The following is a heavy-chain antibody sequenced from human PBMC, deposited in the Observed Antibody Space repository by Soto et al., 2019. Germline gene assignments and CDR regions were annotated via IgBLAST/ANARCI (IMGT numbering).Heavy chain of an antibody. J-gene: IGHJ4*02. D-gene: IGHD5-12*01. CDR1: GGSISSGGYS. Sequence: SETLSLTCAVSGGSISSGGYSWSWIRQPPGKGLEWIGYIYHSGSTYYNPSLKSRVTISVDRSKNQFSLKLSSVTAADTAVYYCARGDLVATTLAYWGQGTLVTVSS. CDR3: ARGDLVATTLAY. CDR2: IYHSGST. V-gene: IGHV4-30-2*01.